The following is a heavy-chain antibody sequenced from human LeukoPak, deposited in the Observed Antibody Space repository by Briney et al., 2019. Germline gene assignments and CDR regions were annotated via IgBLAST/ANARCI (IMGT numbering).Heavy chain of an antibody. J-gene: IGHJ6*04. D-gene: IGHD2-2*01. CDR2: ISAGGRTT. CDR3: ARGLVVIPAAVLDV. CDR1: GLTFRNLK. Sequence: PGGSLRLSCAVSGLTFRNLKMNWVRQAPGKGLEWVSYISAGGRTTFYADSVTGRFTISRDNARNSLYLQMSSLRVGDTAVYYCARGLVVIPAAVLDVWGKGTTVTVSS. V-gene: IGHV3-48*03.